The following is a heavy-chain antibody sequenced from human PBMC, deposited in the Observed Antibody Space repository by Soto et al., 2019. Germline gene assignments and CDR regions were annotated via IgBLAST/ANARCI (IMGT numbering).Heavy chain of an antibody. CDR3: AHRPSGYCISPSCYEEGWFDP. D-gene: IGHD2-2*01. V-gene: IGHV2-5*02. CDR1: GFSLSTSGVG. J-gene: IGHJ5*02. CDR2: IYWDDDK. Sequence: QITLKESGPTLVKPTQTLTLTCTFSGFSLSTSGVGVGWIRQPPGKALEWLALIYWDDDKRYSPSLKSRLTITKDTSKNQVVLTMTNMDPVDTATYYCAHRPSGYCISPSCYEEGWFDPWGQGTLVTVSS.